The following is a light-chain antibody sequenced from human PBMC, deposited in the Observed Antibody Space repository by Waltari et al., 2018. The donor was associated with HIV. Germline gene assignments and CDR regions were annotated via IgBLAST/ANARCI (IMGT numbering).Light chain of an antibody. CDR2: GNS. CDR3: QSYDSSLSAWV. J-gene: IGLJ3*02. CDR1: SSNSGAGYA. V-gene: IGLV1-40*01. Sequence: QSVLTQPPSVSGAPGQRVPISCTGSSSNSGAGYAVNWYQQLPGTAPKLLIYGNSNRPSGVPDRFSGSKSGTSASLAITGLQAEDEADYYCQSYDSSLSAWVFGGGTKLTVL.